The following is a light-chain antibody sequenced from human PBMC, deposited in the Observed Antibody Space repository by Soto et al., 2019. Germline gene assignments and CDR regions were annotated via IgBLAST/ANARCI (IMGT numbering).Light chain of an antibody. CDR1: SSDVGGYNY. CDR3: SSYTSTSSVT. Sequence: QSVLTQPASVSGSPGQSITISCTGTSSDVGGYNYVSWYQRHPGKAPKLMIYDVTNRPSGVSNRFPGSKSGNTASLTISGLQAEDEADYYCSSYTSTSSVTFGGGTKVTVL. CDR2: DVT. V-gene: IGLV2-14*01. J-gene: IGLJ2*01.